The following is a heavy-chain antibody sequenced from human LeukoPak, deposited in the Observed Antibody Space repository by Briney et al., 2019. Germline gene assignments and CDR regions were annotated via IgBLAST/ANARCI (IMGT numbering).Heavy chain of an antibody. J-gene: IGHJ4*02. D-gene: IGHD2-15*01. CDR3: AKDSGCSGGSCYGRLDY. V-gene: IGHV3-23*01. CDR1: GFNFSIYA. Sequence: GGSLRLFCAASGFNFSIYAMSWVRQAPGKGLEGFSSISGSDCDHSTHDVESVKGRFTISRDNSKNTLYLQMSSLRAEDTAVYYCAKDSGCSGGSCYGRLDYWGQGTLVTVSS. CDR2: ISGSDCDHST.